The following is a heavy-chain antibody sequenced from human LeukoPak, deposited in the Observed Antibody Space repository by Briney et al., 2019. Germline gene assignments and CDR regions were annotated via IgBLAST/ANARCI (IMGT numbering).Heavy chain of an antibody. D-gene: IGHD6-25*01. V-gene: IGHV4-59*12. J-gene: IGHJ6*02. Sequence: SETLSPSCAVSCSFISNYYGRWLQRPGREGLGWSVYIYYSCGTNYNPSLKSRVTISADTSKNQFSLKLSCVTAADTAVYYGAREDSSGWPHRTTRMDVWGQGTTVTVSS. CDR2: IYYSCGT. CDR1: CSFISNYY. CDR3: AREDSSGWPHRTTRMDV.